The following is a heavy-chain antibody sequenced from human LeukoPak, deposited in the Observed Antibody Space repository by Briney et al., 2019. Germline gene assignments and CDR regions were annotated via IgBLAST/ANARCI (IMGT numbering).Heavy chain of an antibody. CDR2: ISAYNGNT. D-gene: IGHD2-2*01. J-gene: IGHJ4*02. V-gene: IGHV1-18*01. CDR1: GVTFTSSG. CDR3: ARGGSSTYIDY. Sequence: EASVKVSCKPPGVTFTSSGFTWVRQAPGQGIESMGWISAYNGNTNYAQKLQGRVTMTTDTSTSTVYMELRSLRSDDTAVYYCARGGSSTYIDYWGRGTLVTVSS.